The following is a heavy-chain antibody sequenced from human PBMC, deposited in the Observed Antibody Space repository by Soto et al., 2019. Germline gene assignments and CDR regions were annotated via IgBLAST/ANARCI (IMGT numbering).Heavy chain of an antibody. CDR1: SDSITSGRYD. J-gene: IGHJ4*02. CDR3: ARSGGSNSWYGVFDF. D-gene: IGHD2-15*01. V-gene: IGHV4-31*03. CDR2: IYYSGNS. Sequence: QVQLQESGPGLVKPSQTLSLTCTVSSDSITSGRYDWSWVRQHPGRGLEWIGYIYYSGNSYYNPSLKIRVTIALDRSKRQFSLELNSVTAADTAVYYCARSGGSNSWYGVFDFWGQGTLVTVSS.